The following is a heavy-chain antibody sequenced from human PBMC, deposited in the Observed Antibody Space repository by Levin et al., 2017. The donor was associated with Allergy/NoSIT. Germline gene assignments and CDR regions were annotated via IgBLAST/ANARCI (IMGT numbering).Heavy chain of an antibody. CDR3: ATYISGWYYFDS. Sequence: GESLKISCAASGFTFRDYYMSWIRQAPGKGLEWISSVEYNAEIIHYADSLKGRFTVSRDNAKNSLYLQMNRLRVEDTGIYYCATYISGWYYFDSWGQGTLVTVSS. V-gene: IGHV3-11*01. CDR1: GFTFRDYY. J-gene: IGHJ4*02. D-gene: IGHD6-19*01. CDR2: VEYNAEII.